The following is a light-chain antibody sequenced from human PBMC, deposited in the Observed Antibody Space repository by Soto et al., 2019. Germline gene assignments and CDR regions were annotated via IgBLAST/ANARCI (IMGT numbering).Light chain of an antibody. J-gene: IGKJ2*01. CDR1: GDISDY. V-gene: IGKV1-33*01. CDR3: QQYTSLPRT. Sequence: DIQMTQSPSSLSASVGDRVTITCQASGDISDYLNWYQQKPGKAPKLLIYDASLLETGVPSRFSGSGSGTDFTFTISSLLPEDIATYYCQQYTSLPRTFGQGTKLAIK. CDR2: DAS.